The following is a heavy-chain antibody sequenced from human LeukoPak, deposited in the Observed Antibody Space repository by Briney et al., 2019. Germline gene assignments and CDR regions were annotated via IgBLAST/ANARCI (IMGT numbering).Heavy chain of an antibody. Sequence: PGRSLRLSCAASGFTFSSCAMHWVRQTPGKGLEWVAFISYDGSNKYYPDSVKGRFTISRDNSKNTLYLQMSSLRSEDTAVYYCAREVGTSHRFDYWGQGTLVTVSS. CDR1: GFTFSSCA. D-gene: IGHD1-26*01. CDR2: ISYDGSNK. V-gene: IGHV3-30-3*01. CDR3: AREVGTSHRFDY. J-gene: IGHJ4*02.